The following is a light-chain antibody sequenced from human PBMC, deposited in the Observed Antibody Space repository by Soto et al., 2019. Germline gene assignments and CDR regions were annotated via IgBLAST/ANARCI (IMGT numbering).Light chain of an antibody. J-gene: IGKJ2*01. Sequence: EIVMTQSPATLSVSPGERATLSCRASQSISSNLAWYQQKPGQAPRLLIYGASSRATGVPVRFSGRGSGTEFTLTITSLQSEDFEVYYCQQYNDWHPRYTFGQGTKLEIK. CDR3: QQYNDWHPRYT. CDR1: QSISSN. CDR2: GAS. V-gene: IGKV3-15*01.